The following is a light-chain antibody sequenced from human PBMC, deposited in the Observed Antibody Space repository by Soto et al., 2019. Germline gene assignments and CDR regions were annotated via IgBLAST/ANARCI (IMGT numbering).Light chain of an antibody. J-gene: IGLJ2*01. Sequence: QAVVTQPPSASASLGASVTLTCTLSSGYSNYKVDWYQQRPGKGPRFVMRVGTGGIVGSKGDGIPDRFSVLGSGLNRYLTIKNIQEEDESDYHCGADHGSGSNVVFGGGTKVTFL. CDR1: SGYSNYK. CDR3: GADHGSGSNVV. V-gene: IGLV9-49*01. CDR2: VGTGGIVG.